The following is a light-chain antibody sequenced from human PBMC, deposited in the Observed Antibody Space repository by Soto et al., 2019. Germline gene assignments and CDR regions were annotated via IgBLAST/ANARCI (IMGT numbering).Light chain of an antibody. V-gene: IGKV1-5*01. CDR1: QSISSW. CDR3: QQYNSYSTRT. CDR2: EAS. J-gene: IGKJ4*01. Sequence: DIPMTQSPSTLSAAVGDRVTITCRASQSISSWLAWYQQKPGKAPKILIYEASSLESGVPSRFSGGGGGREFTLTISSLQPDYFATYYCQQYNSYSTRTFGGGTKVDIK.